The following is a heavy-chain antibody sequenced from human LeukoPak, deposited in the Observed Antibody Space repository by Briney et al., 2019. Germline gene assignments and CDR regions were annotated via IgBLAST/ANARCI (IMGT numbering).Heavy chain of an antibody. V-gene: IGHV4-30-4*01. CDR3: SGGYRSTNFDY. CDR1: GGSISSGDYY. CDR2: IYYSGST. J-gene: IGHJ4*02. D-gene: IGHD3-22*01. Sequence: SETPSLTCTVSGGSISSGDYYWSWIRQPPGKGLEWIGYIYYSGSTYYNPSLKSRVTISVDTSKNQFSLKLSSVTAADTAVYHCSGGYRSTNFDYWGQGTLVTVSS.